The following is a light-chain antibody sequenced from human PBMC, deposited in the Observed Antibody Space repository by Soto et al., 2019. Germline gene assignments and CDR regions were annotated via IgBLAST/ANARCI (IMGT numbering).Light chain of an antibody. Sequence: IQMTQSPSTLSSSVGDGVTITCRASQSISNRLAWYKQRPGKAPKYLSYDASTLDSGAPSRFRGSGSGTEFTLSISSLKPDDFATYYCQQYNIYPWTFGQGTKVDIK. J-gene: IGKJ1*01. CDR1: QSISNR. CDR3: QQYNIYPWT. V-gene: IGKV1-5*01. CDR2: DAS.